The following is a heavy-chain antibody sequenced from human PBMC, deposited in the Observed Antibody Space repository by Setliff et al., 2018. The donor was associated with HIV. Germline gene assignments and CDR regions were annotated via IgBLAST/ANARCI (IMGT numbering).Heavy chain of an antibody. CDR3: ARDLPRPVEMSASADY. V-gene: IGHV3-21*06. J-gene: IGHJ4*02. CDR2: VSSSGDYI. CDR1: GFTVTTYI. Sequence: GGSLRLSCAVSGFTVTTYIMHWVRQAQWKGLEWVSSVSSSGDYIYTAESEKGRFIISRDNAKNSVYLQMNWLRGEDTVMYYCARDLPRPVEMSASADYWGQGTRVTVSS. D-gene: IGHD3-3*01.